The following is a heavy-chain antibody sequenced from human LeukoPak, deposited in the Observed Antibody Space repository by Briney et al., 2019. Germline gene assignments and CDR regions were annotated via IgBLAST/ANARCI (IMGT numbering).Heavy chain of an antibody. D-gene: IGHD7-27*01. CDR2: INPNSGGA. J-gene: IGHJ3*02. Sequence: SVKVSCKASGYSSIGYYIHWVRQAPGPGLEWMGWINPNSGGANYAQKFQGRVTMTRDTSISTVYMELTRLRSDDTAMYYCAKSTNWGSISDGFDIWGQGTMVTVAS. V-gene: IGHV1-2*02. CDR3: AKSTNWGSISDGFDI. CDR1: GYSSIGYY.